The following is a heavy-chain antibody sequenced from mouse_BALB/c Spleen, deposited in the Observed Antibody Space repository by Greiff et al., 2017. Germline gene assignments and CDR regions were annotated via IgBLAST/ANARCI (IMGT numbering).Heavy chain of an antibody. J-gene: IGHJ4*01. CDR3: ARCGNYGYYAMDY. D-gene: IGHD2-1*01. V-gene: IGHV1-9*01. Sequence: VKLMESGAELMKPGASVKISCKATGYTFSSYWIEWVKQRPGHGLEWIGEILPGSGSTNYNEKFKGKATFTADTSSNTAYMQLSSLTSEDSAVYYCARCGNYGYYAMDYWGQGTSVTVSS. CDR2: ILPGSGST. CDR1: GYTFSSYW.